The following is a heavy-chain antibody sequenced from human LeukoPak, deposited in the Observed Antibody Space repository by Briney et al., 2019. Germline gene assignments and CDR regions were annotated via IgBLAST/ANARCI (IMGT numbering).Heavy chain of an antibody. CDR2: IDHTGGT. CDR3: AKPCYRSGTGGFDS. V-gene: IGHV4-34*01. Sequence: SETLSLTCAVYGGSPSTYYWSWIRQPPGRGMGWIGEIDHTGGTNYNPSLKSRVTMSVDTSKNQFSLQVASVTAADTAVYYCAKPCYRSGTGGFDSWGQGTLVTVSS. D-gene: IGHD3-3*01. CDR1: GGSPSTYY. J-gene: IGHJ4*02.